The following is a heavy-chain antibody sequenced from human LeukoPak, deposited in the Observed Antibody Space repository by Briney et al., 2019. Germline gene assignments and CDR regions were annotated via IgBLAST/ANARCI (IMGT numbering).Heavy chain of an antibody. CDR3: ARFGYVAAVDV. V-gene: IGHV3-7*01. CDR1: GFSFSAYW. D-gene: IGHD2-15*01. J-gene: IGHJ4*02. CDR2: INPAGSET. Sequence: GGSLRLSCAASGFSFSAYWMTWVRQAPGTGLEWVANINPAGSETYYVDPAKGRFSISRDNAKNLVYLQMNSLRAEDTAVYHCARFGYVAAVDVWGQGTPVTVSS.